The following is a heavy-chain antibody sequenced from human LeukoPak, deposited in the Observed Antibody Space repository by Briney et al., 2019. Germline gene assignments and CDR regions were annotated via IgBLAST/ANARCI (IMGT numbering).Heavy chain of an antibody. CDR2: ISYDESNK. CDR1: KFTFSNFA. Sequence: PGRSLRLSCIASKFTFSNFAMHWVRQAPGKGLEWVASISYDESNKYYADSVKGRFTISRDNSKNTLYLQMNTLRPEDTAVYFCARGDMYYYDSSGYYYLDYWGQGTLVTVSS. D-gene: IGHD3-22*01. V-gene: IGHV3-30*04. J-gene: IGHJ4*02. CDR3: ARGDMYYYDSSGYYYLDY.